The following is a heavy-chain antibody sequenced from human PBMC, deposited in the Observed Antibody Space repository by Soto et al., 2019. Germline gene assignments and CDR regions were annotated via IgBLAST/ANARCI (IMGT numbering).Heavy chain of an antibody. J-gene: IGHJ5*02. D-gene: IGHD3-3*01. Sequence: PGGSLRLSCAASGFTFSSYGMHWVRQAPGKGLEWVAVISYDGSNKYYADSVKGRFTISRDNSKNTLYLQMNSLRAEDTAVYYCAKDLGGTDYDFWSGYFSWFDPWGQGTLVTVSS. CDR1: GFTFSSYG. CDR3: AKDLGGTDYDFWSGYFSWFDP. V-gene: IGHV3-30*18. CDR2: ISYDGSNK.